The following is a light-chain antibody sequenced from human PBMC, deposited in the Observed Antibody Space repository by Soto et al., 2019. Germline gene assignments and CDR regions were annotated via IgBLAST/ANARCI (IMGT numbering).Light chain of an antibody. V-gene: IGLV2-14*01. Sequence: QSALTQPASMSGSPGQSITISCTGTSSDVGAYNYVSWYQQHPGKAPKLMIYEVSNRPSGVSNRFSGSKSGNTASLTISGLQAEDEADYYCSSHTTSSTVIFGGGTKLTVL. J-gene: IGLJ2*01. CDR2: EVS. CDR1: SSDVGAYNY. CDR3: SSHTTSSTVI.